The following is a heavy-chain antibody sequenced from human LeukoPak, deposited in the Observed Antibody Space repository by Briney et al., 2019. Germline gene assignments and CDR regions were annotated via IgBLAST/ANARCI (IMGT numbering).Heavy chain of an antibody. Sequence: GGSLKLSCAASGFTFSGSTMHWVRQASGKGLEWVGRIRSKANSYATAYAASVKGRFTISRDDSKNTAYLQVNSLKTEDTAVYYCTRGGHNNYYDGMDVWGQGTTVIVSS. CDR1: GFTFSGST. V-gene: IGHV3-73*01. CDR3: TRGGHNNYYDGMDV. D-gene: IGHD5-24*01. J-gene: IGHJ6*02. CDR2: IRSKANSYAT.